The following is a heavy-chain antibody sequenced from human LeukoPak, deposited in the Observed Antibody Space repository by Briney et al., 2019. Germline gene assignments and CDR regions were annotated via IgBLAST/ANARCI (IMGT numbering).Heavy chain of an antibody. CDR1: GDSISTSSYY. CDR2: INHSRST. Sequence: PSETLSLTCSVSGDSISTSSYYWSWIRQPPGKELEWIGEINHSRSTNYNPSLKSRVTISVDTSKNQFSLQLNSVTAADTAVYYCARNGYGSGSSYWGQGTLVTVSS. V-gene: IGHV4-39*07. CDR3: ARNGYGSGSSY. D-gene: IGHD3-10*01. J-gene: IGHJ4*02.